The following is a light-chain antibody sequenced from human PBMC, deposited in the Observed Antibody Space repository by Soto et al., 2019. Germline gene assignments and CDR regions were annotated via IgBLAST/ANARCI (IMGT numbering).Light chain of an antibody. CDR1: SSNIGATYD. CDR3: HSCDSTLSAHYV. Sequence: QSVLTQPPSVSGSPGQTVTISCTGSSSNIGATYDVQWYQQLPGTAPKLLIYGNSNRPSGVPDRFSGSKSGTSASLSITGLQADDEADYYYHSCDSTLSAHYVFGTGTKLTVL. J-gene: IGLJ1*01. CDR2: GNS. V-gene: IGLV1-40*01.